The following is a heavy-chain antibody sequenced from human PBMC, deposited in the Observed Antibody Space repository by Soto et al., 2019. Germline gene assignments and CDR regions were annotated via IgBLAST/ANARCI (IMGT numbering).Heavy chain of an antibody. D-gene: IGHD6-19*01. CDR3: ARMYSSGSGWFHP. V-gene: IGHV4-31*03. J-gene: IGHJ5*02. CDR2: FYSSGSI. Sequence: SETLSLTCFVSGYSITAGGYCWSWIRHHPGKGLEWIGSFYSSGSIIYNPSLRSRVSISGDASSNQFSMSLTSVTAADTARYYCARMYSSGSGWFHPWGQGTLVTVSS. CDR1: GYSITAGGYC.